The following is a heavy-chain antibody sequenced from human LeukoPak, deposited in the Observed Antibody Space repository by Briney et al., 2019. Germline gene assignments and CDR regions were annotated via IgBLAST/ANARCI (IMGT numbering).Heavy chain of an antibody. J-gene: IGHJ5*01. CDR3: VKDPRDTYGTNWFVS. V-gene: IGHV3-23*01. CDR1: GFSFGNYA. CDR2: ISGTGGAT. D-gene: IGHD2-21*01. Sequence: GGSLRLSCVASGFSFGNYAMSWVRQAQGKGLQWVSQISGTGGATWYAGFARDRFTISRDNSKKTLYLQMFGLRVEDTAMYYCVKDPRDTYGTNWFVSWGQGTLLIVSS.